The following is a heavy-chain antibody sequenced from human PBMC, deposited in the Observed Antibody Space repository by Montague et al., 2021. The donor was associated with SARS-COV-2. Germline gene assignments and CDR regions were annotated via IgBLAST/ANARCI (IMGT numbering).Heavy chain of an antibody. CDR3: ARDGGIGDSGSNTWSYYYYGMDV. CDR1: GGSISSSSYY. D-gene: IGHD3-22*01. CDR2: IYYSGST. Sequence: SETLSLTCTVSGGSISSSSYYWGWIRQPPGKGLEWIGSIYYSGSTYYNPSLKSRVTISVDTSKNQFSLKLSSVTAADTAVYYCARDGGIGDSGSNTWSYYYYGMDVWGQGTTVTVSS. V-gene: IGHV4-39*02. J-gene: IGHJ6*02.